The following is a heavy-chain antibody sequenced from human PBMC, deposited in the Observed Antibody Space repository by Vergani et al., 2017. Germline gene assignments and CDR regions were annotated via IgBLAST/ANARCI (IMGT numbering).Heavy chain of an antibody. J-gene: IGHJ4*02. CDR1: GGSISSYY. V-gene: IGHV4-59*01. CDR3: AHSPNYYDSSGYWGPIDY. CDR2: IYYSGST. Sequence: QVQLQESGPGLVKPSETLSLTCTVSGGSISSYYWSWIRQPPGKGLEWIGYIYYSGSTNYNPSLKSRVTISLATSKNQFSLKLSAVTAADTAIYYCAHSPNYYDSSGYWGPIDYWGQGTLVTVSS. D-gene: IGHD3-22*01.